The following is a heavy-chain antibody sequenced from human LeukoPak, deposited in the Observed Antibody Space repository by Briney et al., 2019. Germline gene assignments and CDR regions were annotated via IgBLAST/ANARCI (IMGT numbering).Heavy chain of an antibody. Sequence: SETLSLTCAVYGGSFSGYYWSWIRQPPGKGLEWIGEINHSGSTNYNPSLKSRVTISVDTSKNQFSLKLSSVTAADTAVYYCARGIAVAGTGPPYNWFDPWGQGTLVTVSS. J-gene: IGHJ5*02. V-gene: IGHV4-34*01. CDR2: INHSGST. CDR1: GGSFSGYY. CDR3: ARGIAVAGTGPPYNWFDP. D-gene: IGHD6-19*01.